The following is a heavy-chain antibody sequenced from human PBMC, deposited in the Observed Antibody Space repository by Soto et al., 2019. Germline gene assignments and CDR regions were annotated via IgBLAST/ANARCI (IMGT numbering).Heavy chain of an antibody. Sequence: LRLSCAASGFTFSSYAMHWVRQAPGKGLEWVAVISNDGSNKYYADSVKGRFTISRDNSKNTLYLQMNSLRAEDTAVYYCAREGLSSGYYTRAFDIWGQGTMVTVSS. CDR2: ISNDGSNK. CDR3: AREGLSSGYYTRAFDI. CDR1: GFTFSSYA. J-gene: IGHJ3*02. V-gene: IGHV3-30-3*01. D-gene: IGHD3-22*01.